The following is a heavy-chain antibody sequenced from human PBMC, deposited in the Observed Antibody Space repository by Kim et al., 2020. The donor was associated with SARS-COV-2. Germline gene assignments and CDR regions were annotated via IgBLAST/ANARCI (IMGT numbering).Heavy chain of an antibody. CDR3: ARASTTVTTPHFDY. J-gene: IGHJ4*02. D-gene: IGHD4-17*01. V-gene: IGHV3-7*01. Sequence: VDSVKGRFTISRDNAKNSLYLQMNSLRAEDTAVYYCARASTTVTTPHFDYWGQGTLVTVSS.